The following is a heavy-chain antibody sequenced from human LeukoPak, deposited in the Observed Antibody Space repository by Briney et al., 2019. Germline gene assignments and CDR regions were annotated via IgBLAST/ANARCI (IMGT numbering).Heavy chain of an antibody. Sequence: PGGSLRFSCVASGFIFRNYGMHWVRQAPGKGLECVAVMSYDGSIKYYADSVKGRFTISRDNSKNTLYLQMNSLRAEDTAVYYCAKDRVIAVAGLGYWGQGTLVTVSS. CDR2: MSYDGSIK. CDR3: AKDRVIAVAGLGY. V-gene: IGHV3-30*18. J-gene: IGHJ4*02. CDR1: GFIFRNYG. D-gene: IGHD6-19*01.